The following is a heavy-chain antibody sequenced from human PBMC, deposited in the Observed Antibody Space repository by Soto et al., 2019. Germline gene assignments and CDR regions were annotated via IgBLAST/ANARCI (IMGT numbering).Heavy chain of an antibody. Sequence: EVQLLESGGGLVQPGGSLRLSCAASGFTFSSYAMSWVRQAPGKGLEWVSAISGSGGSTYYADSVKGRFTISRDNSKNTLYLQLNSLRAEDTSVYYCVKDLRIAAAGPDFDYWGQGTLVTVSS. J-gene: IGHJ4*02. CDR3: VKDLRIAAAGPDFDY. D-gene: IGHD6-13*01. V-gene: IGHV3-23*01. CDR2: ISGSGGST. CDR1: GFTFSSYA.